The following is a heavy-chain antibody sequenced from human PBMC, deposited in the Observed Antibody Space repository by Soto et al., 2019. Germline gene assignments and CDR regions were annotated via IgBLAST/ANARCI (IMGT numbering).Heavy chain of an antibody. V-gene: IGHV3-9*01. CDR3: AKVQTVGIAARGDSFYI. CDR2: ISWNSGSI. J-gene: IGHJ3*02. D-gene: IGHD6-6*01. Sequence: EVQLVESGGGLVQPGRSLRLSCAASGFTFDDYAMHWVRQAPGKGLEWVSGISWNSGSIGYADSVKGRFTISRDNAKNCVYLQMNSLRAEDTALYYCAKVQTVGIAARGDSFYIWGQGTMVTVSS. CDR1: GFTFDDYA.